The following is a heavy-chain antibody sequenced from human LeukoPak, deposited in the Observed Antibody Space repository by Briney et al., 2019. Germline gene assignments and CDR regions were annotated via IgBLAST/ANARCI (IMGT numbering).Heavy chain of an antibody. Sequence: PGGSLRVFCAASGFTFSSYWMHWVRQAPGKGLVWVSRINTDGTSTSYADSVKGRFTISRDNAKNTLYLQMNSLRAEDTAVYYCARDSTLVPSDNDAFDIWGQGTMVTVSS. V-gene: IGHV3-74*01. CDR1: GFTFSSYW. CDR2: INTDGTST. J-gene: IGHJ3*02. CDR3: ARDSTLVPSDNDAFDI. D-gene: IGHD2-2*01.